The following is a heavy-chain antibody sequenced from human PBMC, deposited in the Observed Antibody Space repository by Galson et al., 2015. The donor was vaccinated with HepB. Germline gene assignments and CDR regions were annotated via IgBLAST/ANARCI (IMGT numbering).Heavy chain of an antibody. Sequence: SLTCAVYGGSFSGYYWSWIRQPPGKGLEWIGEINHSGSTNYNPSLKSRVTISVDTSKNQFSLKLSSVTAADTAVYYCARERFYYYGSGSYHNWFDPWGQGTLVTVSS. CDR1: GGSFSGYY. V-gene: IGHV4-34*01. J-gene: IGHJ5*02. CDR2: INHSGST. D-gene: IGHD3-10*01. CDR3: ARERFYYYGSGSYHNWFDP.